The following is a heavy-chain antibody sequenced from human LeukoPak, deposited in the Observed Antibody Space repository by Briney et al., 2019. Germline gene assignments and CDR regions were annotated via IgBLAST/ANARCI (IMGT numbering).Heavy chain of an antibody. V-gene: IGHV3-21*01. CDR3: ARGYSYGYGGGNDFDY. CDR2: ISSSYI. Sequence: GGSLRLSCAASGFTFSSYSMNWVRQAPGKGLEWVSSISSSYIYYADSVKGRFTISRDNAKNSLYLQMNSLRAEDTAVYYCARGYSYGYGGGNDFDYWGQGTLVTVSS. D-gene: IGHD5-18*01. J-gene: IGHJ4*02. CDR1: GFTFSSYS.